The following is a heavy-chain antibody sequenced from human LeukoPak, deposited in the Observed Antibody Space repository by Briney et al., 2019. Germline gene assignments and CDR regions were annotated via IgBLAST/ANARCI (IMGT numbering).Heavy chain of an antibody. J-gene: IGHJ5*02. D-gene: IGHD2-15*01. CDR1: GDSISSDY. CDR2: IHYSGST. Sequence: SETLSLTCSVSGDSISSDYWSWIRLPPGKGLKWIGYIHYSGSTYYNPSLKSGVTISVDTSKNQFSLNLRSVTAADTAVYYCARRYCRNNNCRFDPWGQGTLVTVSS. V-gene: IGHV4-59*01. CDR3: ARRYCRNNNCRFDP.